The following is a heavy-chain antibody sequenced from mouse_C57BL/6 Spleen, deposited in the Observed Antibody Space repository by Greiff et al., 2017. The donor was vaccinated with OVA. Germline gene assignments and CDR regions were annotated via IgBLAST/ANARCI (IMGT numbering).Heavy chain of an antibody. CDR3: ARREDLLEYAMDY. J-gene: IGHJ4*01. CDR2: INPYNGGT. Sequence: VQLKQSGPVLVKPGASVKMSCKASGYTFTDYYMNWVKQSHGKSLEWIGVINPYNGGTSYNQKFKGKATLTVDKSSSTAYMELNSLTSEDSAVYYCARREDLLEYAMDYWGQGTSVTVSS. CDR1: GYTFTDYY. V-gene: IGHV1-19*01. D-gene: IGHD2-3*01.